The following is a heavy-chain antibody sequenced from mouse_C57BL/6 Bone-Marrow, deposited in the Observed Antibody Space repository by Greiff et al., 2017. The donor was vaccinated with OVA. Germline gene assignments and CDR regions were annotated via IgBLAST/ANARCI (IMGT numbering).Heavy chain of an antibody. V-gene: IGHV1-80*01. J-gene: IGHJ2*01. CDR3: ARGYY. Sequence: QVQLQQSGAELAKPGASVKISCKASGYAFTSYGMNWVKQRPGKGLEWIGQIYPGSGDTNYNGKFKGKATLTADKSSSTAYMQLSSLSSEDSAVYCGARGYYWGQGTPLTVSA. CDR1: GYAFTSYG. CDR2: IYPGSGDT.